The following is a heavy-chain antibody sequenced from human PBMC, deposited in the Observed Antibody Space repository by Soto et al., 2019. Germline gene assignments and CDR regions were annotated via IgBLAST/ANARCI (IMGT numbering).Heavy chain of an antibody. CDR1: GFSFGSYA. Sequence: DVQLWESGGGLVQPGGSLRLSCAASGFSFGSYALSWVRQAPGKGLEWVSLIESGGSIYYADSVKGRFTISRDNFKNTLSLQMNSLRVEDTAVYYCASTTVWKNAFEIWGQGTLVSVSS. CDR2: LIESGGSI. V-gene: IGHV3-23*01. CDR3: ASTTVWKNAFEI. J-gene: IGHJ3*02. D-gene: IGHD3-16*01.